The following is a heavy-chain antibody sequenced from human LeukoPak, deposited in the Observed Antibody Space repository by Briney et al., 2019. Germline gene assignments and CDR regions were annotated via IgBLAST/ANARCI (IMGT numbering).Heavy chain of an antibody. CDR3: TGVSRSSWYDY. J-gene: IGHJ4*02. Sequence: GGSLRLSCAASGFTFSNAWMSWVRQAPGKGLEWVGRIKSKTDGGTPDYAAPVKGRFTISRDDSKNTLYLQMNSLKTEDTAVCYCTGVSRSSWYDYWGQGTLVTVSS. CDR2: IKSKTDGGTP. CDR1: GFTFSNAW. D-gene: IGHD6-13*01. V-gene: IGHV3-15*01.